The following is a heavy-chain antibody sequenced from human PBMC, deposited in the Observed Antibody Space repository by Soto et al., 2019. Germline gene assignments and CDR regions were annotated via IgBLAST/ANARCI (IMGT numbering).Heavy chain of an antibody. J-gene: IGHJ4*02. Sequence: ASVKVSCKASGGTFSSYAISWVRQAPGQGLEWMGGIIPIFGTANYAQEFQGRVTITAGESTSTAYMELSSLRSEDTAVYYCARPHRRYYYDSSGNPGPGFDYLGQGTLVTVSS. CDR3: ARPHRRYYYDSSGNPGPGFDY. CDR1: GGTFSSYA. CDR2: IIPIFGTA. D-gene: IGHD3-22*01. V-gene: IGHV1-69*13.